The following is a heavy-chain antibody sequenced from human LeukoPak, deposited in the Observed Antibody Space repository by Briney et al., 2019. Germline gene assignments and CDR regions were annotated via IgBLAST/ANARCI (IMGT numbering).Heavy chain of an antibody. J-gene: IGHJ4*02. Sequence: GGSLRLSCAASGFTFSIYSMNWVRQAPGKGLEWVSYIGGTHSNIYYADSVKGRFTISRDDAKNSLYLQMNGLRAEDTAVYYCASSGYDSSGYYYGWGQGAQVTASS. CDR3: ASSGYDSSGYYYG. CDR1: GFTFSIYS. D-gene: IGHD3-22*01. V-gene: IGHV3-48*01. CDR2: IGGTHSNI.